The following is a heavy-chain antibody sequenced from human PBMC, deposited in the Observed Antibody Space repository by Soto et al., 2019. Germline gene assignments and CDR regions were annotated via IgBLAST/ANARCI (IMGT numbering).Heavy chain of an antibody. J-gene: IGHJ4*02. V-gene: IGHV1-18*01. D-gene: IGHD3-22*01. CDR3: ARDYDSSGYRVDINDY. Sequence: ASVKVSCKASGYTFTSYGISWVRQAPGQGLEWMGWISAYNGNTNYAQKLQGRVTMTTDTSTSTAYMELRSLRSDDTAVYYCARDYDSSGYRVDINDYWGQGTLVTVSS. CDR2: ISAYNGNT. CDR1: GYTFTSYG.